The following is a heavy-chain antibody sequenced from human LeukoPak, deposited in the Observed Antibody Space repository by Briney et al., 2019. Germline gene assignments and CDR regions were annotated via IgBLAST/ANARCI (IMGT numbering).Heavy chain of an antibody. CDR2: IYYSGST. V-gene: IGHV4-59*01. D-gene: IGHD3-22*01. CDR3: ATCNYYDSSGYLGWFDP. Sequence: SETLSLTCTVSGGSISSYYWSWIRQPPGKGLEWIGYIYYSGSTNYNPSLKSRVTISVDTSKNQFSLKLSSVTAADTAVYYCATCNYYDSSGYLGWFDPWGQGALVTVSS. CDR1: GGSISSYY. J-gene: IGHJ5*02.